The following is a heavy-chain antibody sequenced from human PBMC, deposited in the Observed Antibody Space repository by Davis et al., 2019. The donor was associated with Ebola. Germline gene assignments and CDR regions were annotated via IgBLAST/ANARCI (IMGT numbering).Heavy chain of an antibody. J-gene: IGHJ3*02. CDR3: ARELPYGSGSYDAFDI. Sequence: PGGSLRLSCAASGFTFSSYSMNWVRQAPGKGLEWVSSISSSSYIYYADSVKGRFTISRDNAKNSLYLQMNSLRAEDTAVYYCARELPYGSGSYDAFDIWGQGTMVTVSS. D-gene: IGHD3-10*01. V-gene: IGHV3-21*01. CDR1: GFTFSSYS. CDR2: ISSSSYI.